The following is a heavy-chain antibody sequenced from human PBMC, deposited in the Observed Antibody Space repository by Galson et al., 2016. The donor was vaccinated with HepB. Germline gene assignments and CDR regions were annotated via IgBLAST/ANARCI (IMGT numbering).Heavy chain of an antibody. CDR2: INHDGAEE. V-gene: IGHV3-7*03. Sequence: SLRLSCAASGFTFSNAWMSWVRQAPGKGLEWVANINHDGAEEYYVDSVRGRFTISRDNAKNSLFLQMNGLRAEDSAMYYCAKVPYYYGWGGPGDHFYGLDVWGQGTTVIVSS. J-gene: IGHJ6*02. CDR1: GFTFSNAW. D-gene: IGHD3-10*01. CDR3: AKVPYYYGWGGPGDHFYGLDV.